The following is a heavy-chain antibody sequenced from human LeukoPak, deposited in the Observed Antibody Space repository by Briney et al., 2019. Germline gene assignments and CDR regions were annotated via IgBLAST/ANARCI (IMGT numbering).Heavy chain of an antibody. J-gene: IGHJ6*02. CDR1: GFTVSSNY. V-gene: IGHV3-66*01. Sequence: QPGGSLRLSCAASGFTVSSNYMSWVRQAPGKGLEWVSVIYSGGSTYYADSVKGRFTISRDNSKNTLYLQMNSLRAEDTAVYYCARGVRGWLQTSGMDVWGQGTTVTVSS. D-gene: IGHD5-24*01. CDR2: IYSGGST. CDR3: ARGVRGWLQTSGMDV.